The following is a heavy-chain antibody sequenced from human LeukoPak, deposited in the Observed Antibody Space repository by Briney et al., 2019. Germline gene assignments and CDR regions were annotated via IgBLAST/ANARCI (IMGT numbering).Heavy chain of an antibody. J-gene: IGHJ4*02. Sequence: SETLSLTCTVVSGGSISSSSYYWGWIRQPPGKGLEWIGSFYYSGSTYYNPSLKSRVTVSADTSKNQFSLKLSSVTAADTAVYYCARLWRAAIDYGGQGILVTVSS. CDR3: ARLWRAAIDY. D-gene: IGHD1-1*01. V-gene: IGHV4-39*01. CDR1: GGSISSSSYY. CDR2: FYYSGST.